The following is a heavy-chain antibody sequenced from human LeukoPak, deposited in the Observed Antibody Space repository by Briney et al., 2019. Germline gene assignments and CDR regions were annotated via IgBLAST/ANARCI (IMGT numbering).Heavy chain of an antibody. CDR1: GFTFSSYS. V-gene: IGHV3-21*01. D-gene: IGHD3-16*01. CDR2: ISSSSSYI. CDR3: ARDWGYYYYYGMDV. Sequence: GGSLRLSCAASGFTFSSYSMNWVRQAPGKGLEWVSSISSSSSYIYYADSVKGRFTISRDNAKNSLYLQMNSLRAQDTAVYYCARDWGYYYYYGMDVWGQGTTVTVSS. J-gene: IGHJ6*02.